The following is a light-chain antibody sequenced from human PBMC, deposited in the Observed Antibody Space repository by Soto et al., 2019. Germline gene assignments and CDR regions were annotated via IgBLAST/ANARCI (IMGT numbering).Light chain of an antibody. CDR1: QSVNSK. CDR3: QWSGGSVS. V-gene: IGKV3-20*01. Sequence: IVMTQSPATLSVSPGERATLSCRASQSVNSKLAWYQQKPGQPPRLLIYGETFRATGIPDRFSGSGSGTDFTLTINRLEPEDFAVYYCQWSGGSVSFGGGTKVDIK. CDR2: GET. J-gene: IGKJ4*01.